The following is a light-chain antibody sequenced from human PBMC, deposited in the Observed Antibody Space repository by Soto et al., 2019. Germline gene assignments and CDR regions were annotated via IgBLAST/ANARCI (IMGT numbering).Light chain of an antibody. J-gene: IGKJ4*01. CDR1: QSVVSSATNKNY. CDR2: WAS. CDR3: QQYWSTPLT. Sequence: DIVMTQSPDSLAVSLGERATINFKSTQSVVSSATNKNYLAWYQQKPGQPPKLLIYWASTRESGVPDRFSGSGSGTDFILTISSLQAEDVAVYYCQQYWSTPLTFGGGTKVEIK. V-gene: IGKV4-1*01.